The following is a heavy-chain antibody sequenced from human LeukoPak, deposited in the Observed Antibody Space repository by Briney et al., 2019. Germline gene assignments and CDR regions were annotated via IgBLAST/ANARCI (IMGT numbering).Heavy chain of an antibody. CDR2: IYYSGTTNY. Sequence: SETLTLTCTVSGGSISTNYWSWIRQPPGKGLEWIGYIYYSGTTNYNYNPSLKSRVTISVDTFKSQFSLNLSSVTAADTAVYFCARSGCTSTSCYLGDYWGQGTLVTVSS. CDR1: GGSISTNY. J-gene: IGHJ4*02. V-gene: IGHV4-59*08. D-gene: IGHD2-2*01. CDR3: ARSGCTSTSCYLGDY.